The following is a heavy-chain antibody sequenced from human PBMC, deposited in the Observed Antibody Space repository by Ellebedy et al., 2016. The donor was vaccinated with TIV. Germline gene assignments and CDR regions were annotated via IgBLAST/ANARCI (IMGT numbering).Heavy chain of an antibody. CDR2: TWYDGSNK. CDR3: ARDYCGGDCYSLEY. V-gene: IGHV3-33*08. J-gene: IGHJ4*02. CDR1: GFSFSGYG. D-gene: IGHD2-21*01. Sequence: GESLKISXAASGFSFSGYGMHWVRQAPGKGLEWVALTWYDGSNKYYADSVKGRFTISRDNPRNTMYLQMNSLRAEDTAVYYCARDYCGGDCYSLEYWGQGTLVTVSS.